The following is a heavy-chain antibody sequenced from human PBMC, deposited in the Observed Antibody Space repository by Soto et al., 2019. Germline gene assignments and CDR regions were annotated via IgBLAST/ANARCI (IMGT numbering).Heavy chain of an antibody. V-gene: IGHV3-21*01. Sequence: QLVESGGGLVNPGGSLRLSCAASGFTFSSYSLDWVRQAPGKGLEWVSSINPXXXYLFYADSVRGRFTMSRDYATXXXXXXXXXXXXXXXXXXXXXXXXXWLTGDGFDLWGQGTLVIVSS. CDR3: XXXXXWLTGDGFDL. CDR2: INPXXXYL. D-gene: IGHD3-9*01. J-gene: IGHJ3*01. CDR1: GFTFSSYS.